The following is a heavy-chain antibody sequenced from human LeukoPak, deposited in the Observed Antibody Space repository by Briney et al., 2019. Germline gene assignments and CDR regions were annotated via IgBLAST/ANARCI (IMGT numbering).Heavy chain of an antibody. J-gene: IGHJ6*03. V-gene: IGHV4-4*07. Sequence: PSETLSLTCTVSGGSISSYYWSWIRQPPGKGLEWIGRIYTSGSTNYNPSLKSRVTISVDTSKNQFSLKLSSVTAADTAVYYCANSRIRYPYNYDIYIWGKGATWTISS. CDR3: ANSRIRYPYNYDIYI. CDR2: IYTSGST. CDR1: GGSISSYY. D-gene: IGHD3-9*01.